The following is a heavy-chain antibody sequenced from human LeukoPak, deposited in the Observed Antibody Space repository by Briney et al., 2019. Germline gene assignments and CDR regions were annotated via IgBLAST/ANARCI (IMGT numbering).Heavy chain of an antibody. V-gene: IGHV3-23*01. D-gene: IGHD3-22*01. J-gene: IGHJ6*03. CDR3: ATNPPYDSSGYRYYNYYMYV. Sequence: GGSLRLSCAASGFTFSSYAMSWVRQAPGKGLEWVSGISRSGGSTYYADSVKGRFTISRDNSKNTLYLQMNSLRAEDTAVYYCATNPPYDSSGYRYYNYYMYVWAKGTTVTVSS. CDR1: GFTFSSYA. CDR2: ISRSGGST.